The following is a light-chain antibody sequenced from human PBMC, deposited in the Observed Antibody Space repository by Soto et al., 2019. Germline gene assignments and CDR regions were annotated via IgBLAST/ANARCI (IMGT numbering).Light chain of an antibody. Sequence: DIVMTQSPDSLAVSLGERATINCKSSQSVLHSPNNKNYLAWYQQKSGQPPKLLIYWASTRESGVPDRFSGSGSGTDFTLTISSLQAEDVAVYYCQQYYSSPQTFGKGTKVEIK. J-gene: IGKJ1*01. CDR3: QQYYSSPQT. CDR1: QSVLHSPNNKNY. V-gene: IGKV4-1*01. CDR2: WAS.